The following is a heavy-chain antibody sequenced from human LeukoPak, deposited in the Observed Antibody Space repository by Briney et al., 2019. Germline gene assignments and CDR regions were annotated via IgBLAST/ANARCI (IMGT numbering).Heavy chain of an antibody. CDR1: GFTFSKAW. J-gene: IGHJ4*02. D-gene: IGHD6-13*01. V-gene: IGHV3-7*03. CDR2: IRQDGDTK. Sequence: GGSLRLSCAVSGFTFSKAWMSWVRQAPGKGLEWVANIRQDGDTKYYVDSVKGRFTISRDNAMNSLYLQMNSLRAEDTAIYYCARSLPYGTTWYGRSDFWGQGTLVTVSS. CDR3: ARSLPYGTTWYGRSDF.